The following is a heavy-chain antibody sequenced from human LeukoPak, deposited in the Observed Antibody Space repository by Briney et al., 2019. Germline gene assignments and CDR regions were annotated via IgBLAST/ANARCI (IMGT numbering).Heavy chain of an antibody. D-gene: IGHD6-13*01. CDR1: GFTFDDHG. Sequence: GGSLRLSCAASGFTFDDHGMSWVRQAPGKGLEWVSGINWNGGRTGYADSVKGRFTISRDNAKNFLYLQMNSLRAEDTAFYHCAGDGIRSSWLGNWFDPWGQGTLVTVSS. V-gene: IGHV3-20*01. CDR2: INWNGGRT. CDR3: AGDGIRSSWLGNWFDP. J-gene: IGHJ5*02.